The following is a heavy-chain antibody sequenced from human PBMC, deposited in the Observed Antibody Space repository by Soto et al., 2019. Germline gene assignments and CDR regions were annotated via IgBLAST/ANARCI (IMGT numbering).Heavy chain of an antibody. J-gene: IGHJ4*02. Sequence: GGCLRLSCAASGFPFSSYWMLWVRQAPGKGLVWVSRINSDGSTTSYADSVKGRFTISRDNAKNTLYLQMNSLRAEDTAVYYCARVNPGYSYVNYWGQGTLVTVS. D-gene: IGHD5-18*01. CDR3: ARVNPGYSYVNY. V-gene: IGHV3-74*01. CDR1: GFPFSSYW. CDR2: INSDGSTT.